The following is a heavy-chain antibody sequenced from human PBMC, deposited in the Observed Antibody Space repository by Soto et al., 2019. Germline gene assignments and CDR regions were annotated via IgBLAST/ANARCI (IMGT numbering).Heavy chain of an antibody. CDR3: AREILSGGSGKGDY. D-gene: IGHD2-15*01. CDR1: GFTVSSNY. CDR2: IYSGGST. V-gene: IGHV3-66*01. J-gene: IGHJ4*02. Sequence: EVQLVESGGGLVQPGGSLRLSCAASGFTVSSNYMSWVRQAPGKGLEWVSVIYSGGSTYYADSVKGRFTISRDNSKNTLYLQMNSLRAEDTAVYYCAREILSGGSGKGDYWGQGTLVTVSS.